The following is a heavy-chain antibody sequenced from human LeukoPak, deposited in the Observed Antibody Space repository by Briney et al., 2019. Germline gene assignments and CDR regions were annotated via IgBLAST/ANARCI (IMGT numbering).Heavy chain of an antibody. D-gene: IGHD2-2*01. CDR3: ARAWDCSSTSCSAGGDAFDI. CDR2: MNPNSGNT. J-gene: IGHJ3*02. Sequence: GASVKVSCKASGYTFTSYNINWVRQATGQGLEWMGWMNPNSGNTGYAQKFQGRVTMTRNTSISTAYMVLSSLGSDDTAVYYCARAWDCSSTSCSAGGDAFDIWGQGTMVTESS. V-gene: IGHV1-8*01. CDR1: GYTFTSYN.